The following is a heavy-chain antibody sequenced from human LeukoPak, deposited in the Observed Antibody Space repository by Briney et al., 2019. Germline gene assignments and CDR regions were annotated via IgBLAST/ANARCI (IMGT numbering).Heavy chain of an antibody. CDR1: GGSINSYY. J-gene: IGHJ4*02. CDR2: VSYSGST. V-gene: IGHV4-59*01. D-gene: IGHD2-15*01. CDR3: ASLSRVAGTFSEFLF. Sequence: SETLSLTCSVSGGSINSYYWTWIRQPPGKGLVWIGYVSYSGSTNYNPSLKSRVTISVDTSKNQFSLKLSSVTAADTAVYYCASLSRVAGTFSEFLFWGQGTLVTVSS.